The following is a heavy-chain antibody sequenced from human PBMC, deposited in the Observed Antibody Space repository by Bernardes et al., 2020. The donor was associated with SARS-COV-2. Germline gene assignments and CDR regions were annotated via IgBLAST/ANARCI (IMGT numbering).Heavy chain of an antibody. D-gene: IGHD2-15*01. Sequence: ASVKVSCKASGYTFTGYYIHWLHQAPGQGLEWRGWINPNSGGTNYAQKFQGRVTMTGDTSIRTAYMELSSLISDDTAVYYCARGPGWFYFDYWGLGTLVTVSS. V-gene: IGHV1-2*02. CDR1: GYTFTGYY. CDR2: INPNSGGT. J-gene: IGHJ4*02. CDR3: ARGPGWFYFDY.